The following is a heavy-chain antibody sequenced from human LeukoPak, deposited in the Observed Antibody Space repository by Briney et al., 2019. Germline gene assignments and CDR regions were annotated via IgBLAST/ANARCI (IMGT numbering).Heavy chain of an antibody. V-gene: IGHV4-31*03. Sequence: PSETLSLTCTVSGGSISSGGYYWSWIRQHPGKGLEWIGYIYYSGSTYYNPSLKSRVTISVDTSKNQFSLKLSSVTAADTAVYYCARDDVGWFDPWGQGTLVTVSS. D-gene: IGHD3-10*02. CDR2: IYYSGST. CDR1: GGSISSGGYY. CDR3: ARDDVGWFDP. J-gene: IGHJ5*02.